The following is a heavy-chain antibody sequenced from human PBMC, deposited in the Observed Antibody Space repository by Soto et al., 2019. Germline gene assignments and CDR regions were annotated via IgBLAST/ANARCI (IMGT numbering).Heavy chain of an antibody. CDR1: GYSFTDFW. Sequence: PGESLKISCKGSGYSFTDFWINWVRQMPGKGLEWMGRIDPRDSYTNFSPSFQGHVTISVDKSITTAYLHWSSLKASDTAMYYCARRGSSGLLTLMPFDIWGQGTMVTVSS. CDR3: ARRGSSGLLTLMPFDI. CDR2: IDPRDSYT. D-gene: IGHD6-19*01. J-gene: IGHJ3*02. V-gene: IGHV5-10-1*01.